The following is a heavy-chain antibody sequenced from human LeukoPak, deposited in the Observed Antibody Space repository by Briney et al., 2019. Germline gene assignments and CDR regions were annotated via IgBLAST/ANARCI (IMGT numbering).Heavy chain of an antibody. V-gene: IGHV4-31*03. CDR1: GGSISSGGYY. J-gene: IGHJ4*02. Sequence: TSETLSLTCTVSGGSISSGGYYWSWIRQHPGKGLEWIGYIYYSGSTYYSPSLRSRLTISVDTSRNQFSLKLNSVTAADTAVYYCARHSRDSSGLFDYWGQGTLVTVSS. CDR3: ARHSRDSSGLFDY. CDR2: IYYSGST. D-gene: IGHD3-22*01.